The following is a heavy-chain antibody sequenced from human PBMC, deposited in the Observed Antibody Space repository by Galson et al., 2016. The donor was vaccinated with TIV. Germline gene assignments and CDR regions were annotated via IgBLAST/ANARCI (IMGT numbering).Heavy chain of an antibody. Sequence: SLRLSCAASGFMFSKDNMHWVRQAPGKGLEWVACISGRGSYISYADSVKGRFTISRDNARNSLYLQMNSLTAEDTAMYYCTREDGNYVPVYDGFDIWDPGTMVTVSS. V-gene: IGHV3-21*04. D-gene: IGHD4-17*01. J-gene: IGHJ3*02. CDR3: TREDGNYVPVYDGFDI. CDR1: GFMFSKDN. CDR2: ISGRGSYI.